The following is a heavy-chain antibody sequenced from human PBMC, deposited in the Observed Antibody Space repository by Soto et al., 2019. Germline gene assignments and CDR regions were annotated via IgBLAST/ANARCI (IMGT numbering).Heavy chain of an antibody. Sequence: RASVKVSCKASGYTFTNNDVTWVRQATGQGLEWMGWMNPGSGDTGYAQKFQGRVTMTRNISIATAYMELSSLRSEDTAIYYCARMESFGSLNWLDPWGQGTLVTVSS. CDR1: GYTFTNND. V-gene: IGHV1-8*01. CDR3: ARMESFGSLNWLDP. D-gene: IGHD5-18*01. CDR2: MNPGSGDT. J-gene: IGHJ5*02.